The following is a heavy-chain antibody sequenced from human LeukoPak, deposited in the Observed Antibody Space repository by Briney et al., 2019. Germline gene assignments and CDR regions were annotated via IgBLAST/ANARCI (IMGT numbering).Heavy chain of an antibody. J-gene: IGHJ4*02. CDR3: AKDRYSGSYLQSGPCAH. V-gene: IGHV3-30*18. Sequence: QPGRSLRLSCAASGFTFSAYGMHWVRQAPGKGLEWVALISYDGSNKYYADSVKGRFTISRDNSKNTLYLQMNSLRTEDTAVYYCAKDRYSGSYLQSGPCAHWGQGTLVTVSS. CDR1: GFTFSAYG. CDR2: ISYDGSNK. D-gene: IGHD1-26*01.